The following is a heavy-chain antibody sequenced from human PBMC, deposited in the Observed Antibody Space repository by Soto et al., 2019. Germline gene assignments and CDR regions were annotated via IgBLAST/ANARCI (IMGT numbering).Heavy chain of an antibody. D-gene: IGHD2-21*01. CDR1: GGSFSGHF. Sequence: SETLSLTCAVYGGSFSGHFWSWIRQPPGKGLEWIGEINHSGSTNFNPSLKSRVTISVDTSKNQFSLKVSSLTAADTAVYYCARGISLIVEVQRDAPDKYYFDSGGQGTVVTVSS. CDR2: INHSGST. J-gene: IGHJ4*02. V-gene: IGHV4-34*01. CDR3: ARGISLIVEVQRDAPDKYYFDS.